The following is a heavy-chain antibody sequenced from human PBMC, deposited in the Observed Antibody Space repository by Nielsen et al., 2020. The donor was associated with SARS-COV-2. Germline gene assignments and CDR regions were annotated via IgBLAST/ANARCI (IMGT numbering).Heavy chain of an antibody. CDR3: ARDLSSTSWFGRETNWFDP. J-gene: IGHJ5*02. CDR1: GYTLTSYA. D-gene: IGHD2-2*01. Sequence: ASVKVSCKASGYTLTSYAMNWVRQAPGQGLEWTGWINTNTGNPTYAQGFTGRFVFSLDTSVSTAYLQICSLKAEDTAVYYCARDLSSTSWFGRETNWFDPWGQGTLVTVSS. V-gene: IGHV7-4-1*01. CDR2: INTNTGNP.